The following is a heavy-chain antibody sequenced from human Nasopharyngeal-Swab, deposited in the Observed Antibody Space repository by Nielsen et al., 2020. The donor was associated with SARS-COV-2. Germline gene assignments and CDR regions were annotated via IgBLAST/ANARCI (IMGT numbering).Heavy chain of an antibody. CDR2: IKQDGSEK. CDR3: ARDGPNYGDQFDY. Sequence: GESLKISCAASGFTFNVYWMSWVRQAPGKGLEWVANIKQDGSEKYYVDSVEGRFTISRDNAKNSLYLQMNSLRAEDTAVYYCARDGPNYGDQFDYWGQGTLVTVSS. J-gene: IGHJ4*02. CDR1: GFTFNVYW. V-gene: IGHV3-7*01. D-gene: IGHD4-17*01.